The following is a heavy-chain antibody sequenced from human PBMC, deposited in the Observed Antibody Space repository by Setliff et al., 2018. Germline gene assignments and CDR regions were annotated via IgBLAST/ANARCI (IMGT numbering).Heavy chain of an antibody. Sequence: LRLSCAASGFSFSNYWMHWVRQAPGKGLVWVSRINSDGSSTNYADSVKGQFTVPRDNAKNTLYLQMNSLRAEDTAVYYCARDGHNVYYFDYWGLGTLVTVSS. V-gene: IGHV3-74*01. CDR3: ARDGHNVYYFDY. CDR2: INSDGSST. J-gene: IGHJ4*02. CDR1: GFSFSNYW. D-gene: IGHD1-1*01.